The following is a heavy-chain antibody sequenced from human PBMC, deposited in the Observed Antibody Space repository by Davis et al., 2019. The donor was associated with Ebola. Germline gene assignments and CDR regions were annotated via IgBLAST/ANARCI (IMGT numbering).Heavy chain of an antibody. CDR3: AKDQVSWLLLYYFDY. D-gene: IGHD3-22*01. J-gene: IGHJ4*02. V-gene: IGHV3-30*18. CDR2: ISYDGSNK. CDR1: GFTFSSYG. Sequence: GESLKISCAASGFTFSSYGMHWVRQAPGKGLEWVAVISYDGSNKYYADSVKGRFTISRDNSKNTLYLQMNSLRAEDTAVYYCAKDQVSWLLLYYFDYWGQGTLVTVSS.